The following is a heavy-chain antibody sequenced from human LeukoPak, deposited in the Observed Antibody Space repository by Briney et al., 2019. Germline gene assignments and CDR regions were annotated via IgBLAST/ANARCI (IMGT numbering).Heavy chain of an antibody. CDR2: IYPYTGAT. V-gene: IGHV1-2*02. D-gene: IGHD3-10*01. Sequence: ASVKVSCKASGYTFSGTGWYLYWLRQAPGQGLECMGWIYPYTGATHYAQKFQGRVAMTRDTSISTAYMELSRPRPDDTAVYYCARDGPAQMVDFDYWGQGTLVTVSS. CDR1: GYTFSGTGWY. CDR3: ARDGPAQMVDFDY. J-gene: IGHJ4*02.